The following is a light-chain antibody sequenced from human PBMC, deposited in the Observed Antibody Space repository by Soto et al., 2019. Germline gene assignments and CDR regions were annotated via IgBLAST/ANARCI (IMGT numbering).Light chain of an antibody. CDR2: GAS. Sequence: DTVMTQSPATLSVSPGERATFSCRASQSVSSNLAWYQQKPGQAPRLLIYGASTRATGIPARFSGSGSGTEFTLTISSLQSEDFAVYYCQQYNNWPSWTFGQGTKVDIK. V-gene: IGKV3-15*01. J-gene: IGKJ1*01. CDR3: QQYNNWPSWT. CDR1: QSVSSN.